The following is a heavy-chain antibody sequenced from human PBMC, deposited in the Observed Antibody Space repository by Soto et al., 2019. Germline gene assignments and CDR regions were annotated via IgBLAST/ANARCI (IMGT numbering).Heavy chain of an antibody. CDR1: GYTFTSYG. V-gene: IGHV1-18*01. J-gene: IGHJ6*02. Sequence: ASVKVSCKASGYTFTSYGISWVRQAPGQGLEWMGWISAYNGNTNYAQKLQGRVTMTTDTSTSTAYMELRSLRSDDTAVYYCARDHNVIPLVWYYYYGMDVWGQGTTVTVSS. CDR2: ISAYNGNT. D-gene: IGHD2-21*01. CDR3: ARDHNVIPLVWYYYYGMDV.